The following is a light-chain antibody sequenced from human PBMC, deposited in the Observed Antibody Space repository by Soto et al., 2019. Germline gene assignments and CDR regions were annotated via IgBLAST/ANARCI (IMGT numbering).Light chain of an antibody. V-gene: IGKV1-39*01. CDR1: QSISSY. CDR2: AAS. CDR3: QQYNNWWT. J-gene: IGKJ1*01. Sequence: DIQMTQSPSSLSASVGDRVTITCRASQSISSYLNWYQQKPGKAPKLLIYAASSLESGVPSRFSGSGSGTEITLTISSLLSEDFAVYYCQQYNNWWTFGQGTKVDIK.